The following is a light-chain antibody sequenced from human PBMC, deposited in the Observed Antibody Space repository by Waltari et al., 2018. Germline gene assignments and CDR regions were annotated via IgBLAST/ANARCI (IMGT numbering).Light chain of an antibody. CDR1: STDIWSYNL. J-gene: IGLJ2*01. V-gene: IGLV2-23*03. Sequence: QSSLTQPASVSGSPGQSITISRAGTSTDIWSYNLVALYQQHQGNAPKLLRYKGSKRPSRVSNRFSGSKSGNTASLTISGLQTEDEADYYCCSYAGSSIFVVFGGGTKLTVL. CDR3: CSYAGSSIFVV. CDR2: KGS.